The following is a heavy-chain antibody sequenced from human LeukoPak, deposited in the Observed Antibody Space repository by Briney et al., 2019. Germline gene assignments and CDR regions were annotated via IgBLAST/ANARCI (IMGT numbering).Heavy chain of an antibody. D-gene: IGHD3-10*01. CDR2: IYYSGST. V-gene: IGHV4-39*01. CDR1: GGSISSSSYY. Sequence: PSETLSLTCTVSGGSISSSSYYWGWIRQPPGKGLEWSGSIYYSGSTYYNPSPKSRVTISVDTSKNQFSLKLSSVTAAETAVYYCARQLYYGSGSYLYAFDIWGQGTMVTVSS. CDR3: ARQLYYGSGSYLYAFDI. J-gene: IGHJ3*02.